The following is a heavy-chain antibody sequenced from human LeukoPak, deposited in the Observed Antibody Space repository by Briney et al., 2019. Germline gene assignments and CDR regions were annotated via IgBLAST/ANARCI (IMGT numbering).Heavy chain of an antibody. CDR1: GYNFAHDW. Sequence: GESLKISCTGSGYNFAHDWIGWVRQMPGKGLEWMGIIYLGDSDTIYSPSFQGQVTISADKSISTAYLQWSSLKASDTAMYFCARQESELTTPANRYFDTWGQGTLVTVSS. CDR2: IYLGDSDT. V-gene: IGHV5-51*01. CDR3: ARQESELTTPANRYFDT. J-gene: IGHJ4*02. D-gene: IGHD1-1*01.